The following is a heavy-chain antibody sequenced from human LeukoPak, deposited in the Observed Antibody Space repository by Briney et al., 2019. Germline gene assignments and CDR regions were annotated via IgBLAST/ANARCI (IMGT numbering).Heavy chain of an antibody. J-gene: IGHJ5*02. Sequence: PSETLSLTCTVSSGSISSSSYYWGWIRQPPGKGLEWIGSIYYSGSTYYNPSLKSRVTISVDTSKNQFSLKLSSVTAADTAVYYCASTSLRYYDFWSGYSPLYWFDPWGQGTLVTVSS. CDR3: ASTSLRYYDFWSGYSPLYWFDP. CDR1: SGSISSSSYY. D-gene: IGHD3-3*01. CDR2: IYYSGST. V-gene: IGHV4-39*01.